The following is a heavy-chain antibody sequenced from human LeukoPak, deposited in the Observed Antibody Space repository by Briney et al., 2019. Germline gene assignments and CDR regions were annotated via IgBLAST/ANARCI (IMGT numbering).Heavy chain of an antibody. CDR1: GFTFSSYA. J-gene: IGHJ4*02. CDR3: ARTGDCTNGICYTADFDY. CDR2: ITDSGGTT. D-gene: IGHD2-8*01. Sequence: GGSLRLSCAASGFTFSSYAMSWVRQAPGKGLEWVSAITDSGGTTYYADSVKGRFIISRDNSKNTLYLQMNSLSAEDTAVYYCARTGDCTNGICYTADFDYWGRGTLVTVSS. V-gene: IGHV3-23*01.